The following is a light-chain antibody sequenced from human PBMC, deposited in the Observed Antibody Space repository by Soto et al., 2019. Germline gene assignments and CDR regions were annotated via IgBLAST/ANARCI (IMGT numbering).Light chain of an antibody. V-gene: IGLV2-11*01. CDR2: DVS. CDR3: CSYAGSYTYV. Sequence: QSALTQPRSVSGSPGQSVTISCTGTSSDVGGYNYVSWYQQHPGKAPKLIIYDVSSRPSGVPDRFSGSKSGSTASLTISGLQADDDVDYYCCSYAGSYTYVFGPGTKLTVL. J-gene: IGLJ1*01. CDR1: SSDVGGYNY.